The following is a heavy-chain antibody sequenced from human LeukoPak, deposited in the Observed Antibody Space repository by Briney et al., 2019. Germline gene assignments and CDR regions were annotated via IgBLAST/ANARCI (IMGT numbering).Heavy chain of an antibody. D-gene: IGHD2-21*01. V-gene: IGHV3-7*01. CDR3: ARSLWPEDY. CDR2: INQDGNSQ. CDR1: GFAFRSYW. Sequence: GGSLRLSCGASGFAFRSYWASWVRQAPGKGVEWVANINQDGNSQNYVDCVRGRFTISKENAKNSVYVQMNSLRAEDTAVYYCARSLWPEDYWGQGILVTVSS. J-gene: IGHJ4*02.